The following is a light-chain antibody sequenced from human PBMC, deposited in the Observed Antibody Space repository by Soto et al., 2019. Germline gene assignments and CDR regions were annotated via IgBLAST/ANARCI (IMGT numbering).Light chain of an antibody. Sequence: QSVLTQPASVSGSPGQSIAISCTGSSSDVGGYNYVSWYQQHPGKAPQLIIYEVTNRPSGVSNRFSGSKSANTASLTISGLQAEDEADYYCSSYTSSSTRVFGTGTQLTVL. J-gene: IGLJ1*01. V-gene: IGLV2-14*01. CDR3: SSYTSSSTRV. CDR1: SSDVGGYNY. CDR2: EVT.